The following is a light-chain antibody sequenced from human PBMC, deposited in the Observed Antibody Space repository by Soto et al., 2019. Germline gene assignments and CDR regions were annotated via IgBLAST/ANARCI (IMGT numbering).Light chain of an antibody. V-gene: IGLV2-14*01. CDR1: SSDVGGYNY. CDR3: SSYTSSTLYV. J-gene: IGLJ1*01. Sequence: QSALTQPAYVSGSPGQSITISCTGTSSDVGGYNYVSWYQQHPGKAPQLMIYEVSNRPSGVSDRFSGSKSGNTASLTTSGRQAEDEADYYCSSYTSSTLYVFGTGTKVTVL. CDR2: EVS.